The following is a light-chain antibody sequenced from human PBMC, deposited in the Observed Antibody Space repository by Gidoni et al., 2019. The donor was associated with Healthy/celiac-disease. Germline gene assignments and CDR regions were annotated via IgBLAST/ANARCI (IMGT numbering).Light chain of an antibody. J-gene: IGKJ4*01. Sequence: EIVLTQSPATLSSSPGESATLSCRASQSVSSYLAWYQQHPGKAPRLLIYDAATRATATPARFSSIGSGTDFTLTISSLGLEDCAVYSCQHRSNWPPPTFGGGTKVEIK. CDR1: QSVSSY. CDR3: QHRSNWPPPT. CDR2: DAA. V-gene: IGKV3-11*01.